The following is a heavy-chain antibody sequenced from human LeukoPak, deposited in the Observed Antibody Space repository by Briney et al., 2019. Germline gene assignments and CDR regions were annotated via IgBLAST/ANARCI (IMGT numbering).Heavy chain of an antibody. CDR3: AKDSTLQVSTCDY. CDR1: GFTFSSYG. J-gene: IGHJ4*02. D-gene: IGHD5/OR15-5a*01. CDR2: VSYDAGNK. V-gene: IGHV3-30*18. Sequence: PGRSLRLSCAASGFTFSSYGMHWVRQAPGKGLEWVTSVSYDAGNKYFADSAKGRFTISRDNSKNTLYLQMNSLRAEDTAVYYCAKDSTLQVSTCDYWGQGTLVTVSS.